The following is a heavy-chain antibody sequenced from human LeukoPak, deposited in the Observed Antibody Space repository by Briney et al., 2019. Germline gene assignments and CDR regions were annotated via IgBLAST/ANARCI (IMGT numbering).Heavy chain of an antibody. J-gene: IGHJ5*02. CDR2: ISSSSSYI. CDR1: GFTFSSYS. Sequence: GGSLRLSCAASGFTFSSYSMNWVRQAPGKGLEWASSISSSSSYIYYADSVKGRFTISRDNAKNSLYLQMNSLRAEDTAVYYCARDLIDQNWFDPWGQGTLVTVSS. D-gene: IGHD2-8*01. CDR3: ARDLIDQNWFDP. V-gene: IGHV3-21*04.